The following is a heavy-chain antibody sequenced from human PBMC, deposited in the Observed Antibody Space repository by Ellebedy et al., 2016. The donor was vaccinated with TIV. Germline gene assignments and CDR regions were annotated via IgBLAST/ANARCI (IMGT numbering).Heavy chain of an antibody. Sequence: PGGSLRLSCVASGFTFRKYAMTWVRQAPGQGLEWVAAISGSGVSTYYADSVKGRFTISRDPSTSSRYLQMNSLRAGDTAIYYCAKFHGDYHPYYLDFWGQGTLVTVSS. CDR1: GFTFRKYA. CDR2: ISGSGVST. J-gene: IGHJ4*02. V-gene: IGHV3-23*01. CDR3: AKFHGDYHPYYLDF. D-gene: IGHD4-17*01.